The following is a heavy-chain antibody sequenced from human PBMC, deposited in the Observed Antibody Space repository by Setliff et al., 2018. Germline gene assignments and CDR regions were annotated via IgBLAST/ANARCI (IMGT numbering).Heavy chain of an antibody. CDR2: MSFDGKNN. Sequence: PGGSLRLSCAASGFTFGYYAMHWVRQAPGKGLEWVAVMSFDGKNNYYADSVKGRFTISRDNSKNTLYLQMSSLRPEDTAVYYCARWTTAFDYWGQGILVTV. CDR3: ARWTTAFDY. CDR1: GFTFGYYA. D-gene: IGHD4-17*01. J-gene: IGHJ4*02. V-gene: IGHV3-30*04.